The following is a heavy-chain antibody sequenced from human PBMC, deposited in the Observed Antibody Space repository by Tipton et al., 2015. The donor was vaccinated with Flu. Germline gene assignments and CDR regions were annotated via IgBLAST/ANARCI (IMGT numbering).Heavy chain of an antibody. V-gene: IGHV4-38-2*02. CDR1: GFSVSRGYY. Sequence: GLVKPSETLSLRCTVSGFSVSRGYYWAWIRQPPGKGLEWIGYIYYSGSTNYNPSLKSRVTISVDTSKNQFSLKLRSVTAADTAVYYCARLSYYDVDLKNFYFDYWGQGALATVSS. D-gene: IGHD3-10*02. CDR2: IYYSGST. J-gene: IGHJ4*02. CDR3: ARLSYYDVDLKNFYFDY.